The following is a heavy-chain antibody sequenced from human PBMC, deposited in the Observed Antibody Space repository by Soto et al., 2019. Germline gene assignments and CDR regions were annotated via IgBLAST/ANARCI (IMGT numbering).Heavy chain of an antibody. CDR2: ISSSSSYI. D-gene: IGHD2-2*01. CDR3: ARDGTRYCSSTSCYYYYGMDV. V-gene: IGHV3-21*01. CDR1: GFTFSSYS. Sequence: EVQLVESGGGLVKPGGSLRLSCAASGFTFSSYSMNWVRQAPGKGLEWVSSISSSSSYIYYADSVKGRFTIYRDNAKNSLYLQMNSLRAEDTAVYYCARDGTRYCSSTSCYYYYGMDVWGQGTTVTVSS. J-gene: IGHJ6*02.